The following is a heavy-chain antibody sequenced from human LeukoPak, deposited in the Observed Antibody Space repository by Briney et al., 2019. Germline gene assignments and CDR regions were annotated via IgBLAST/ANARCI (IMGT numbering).Heavy chain of an antibody. J-gene: IGHJ6*02. CDR2: INPSGGST. CDR1: GYTFTSYY. V-gene: IGHV1-46*01. Sequence: ASVKVSCKASGYTFTSYYMHWVRQAPGQGLEWMGIINPSGGSTSYAQKFQGRVTMTRDTSTSTVYMELSSLRSEDTAVYYCARSPKSAYCSGGSCYGMDVWGQGTTVTVSS. CDR3: ARSPKSAYCSGGSCYGMDV. D-gene: IGHD2-15*01.